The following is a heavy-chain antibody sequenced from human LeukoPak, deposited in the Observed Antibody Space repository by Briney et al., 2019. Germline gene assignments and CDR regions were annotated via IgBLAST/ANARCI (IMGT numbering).Heavy chain of an antibody. Sequence: GEPLKISCKGSGYSFTSYWIGWVRQMPGKGLEWMGIIYPGDSATRYSPSFQGQVTISADKSISTAYLQWSSLKASDSAMYYCARRSYYDFWSGYPLGAFDIWGQGTMVTVSS. CDR3: ARRSYYDFWSGYPLGAFDI. J-gene: IGHJ3*02. V-gene: IGHV5-51*01. CDR1: GYSFTSYW. D-gene: IGHD3-3*01. CDR2: IYPGDSAT.